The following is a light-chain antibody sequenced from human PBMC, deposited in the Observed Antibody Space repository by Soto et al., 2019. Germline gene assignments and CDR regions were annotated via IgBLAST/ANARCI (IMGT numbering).Light chain of an antibody. Sequence: DIQMTQSPSSLSASVGDRVTITCQASQDISNYLNWYQQKPGKAPKLLIYDASNLETGVPSRVSGSGSGTDFAFTINSLQPEDIATDYCQQYDNLPPELTFGGGTKVEIK. V-gene: IGKV1-33*01. CDR1: QDISNY. CDR2: DAS. J-gene: IGKJ4*01. CDR3: QQYDNLPPELT.